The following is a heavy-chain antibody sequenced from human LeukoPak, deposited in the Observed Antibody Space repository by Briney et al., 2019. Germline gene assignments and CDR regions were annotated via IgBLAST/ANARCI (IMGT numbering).Heavy chain of an antibody. D-gene: IGHD4-17*01. CDR1: GGSISSYY. CDR2: IYYSGST. V-gene: IGHV4-59*01. J-gene: IGHJ4*02. CDR3: ARSKRYGDPTYFDY. Sequence: KPSETLSLTCTVSGGSISSYYWSWIRQPPGKGLEWIGYIYYSGSTNYNPSLKSRVTISVDTSKNQFSLKLSSVTAADTAVYYCARSKRYGDPTYFDYWGQGTLVTVSS.